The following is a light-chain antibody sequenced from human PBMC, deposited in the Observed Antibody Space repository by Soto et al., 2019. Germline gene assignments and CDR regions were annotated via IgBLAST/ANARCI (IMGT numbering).Light chain of an antibody. V-gene: IGKV4-1*01. J-gene: IGKJ1*01. CDR2: WAS. CDR1: QSVLHSSNNKNY. CDR3: QQYYSSPRT. Sequence: DIVVTQSPESLAVSLGERATINCKSRQSVLHSSNNKNYLAWYQQKLGQPPKLLIYWASTRESGVPDRFSGSGSGTDFTLTISSLQAEDVAVYYCQQYYSSPRTFGPGTKVESK.